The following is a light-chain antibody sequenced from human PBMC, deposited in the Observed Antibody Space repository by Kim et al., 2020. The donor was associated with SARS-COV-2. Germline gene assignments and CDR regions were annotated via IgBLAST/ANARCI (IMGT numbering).Light chain of an antibody. Sequence: ASVGDRIIITCRASQSIKRYLNWYHQKPGKPPQVLIYVASSLRSGVPSRFSGTGSGTDFTLTISSLQPDDFGTYYCQHNYAAPYTFGQGTKVDIK. V-gene: IGKV1-39*01. CDR2: VAS. CDR1: QSIKRY. J-gene: IGKJ2*01. CDR3: QHNYAAPYT.